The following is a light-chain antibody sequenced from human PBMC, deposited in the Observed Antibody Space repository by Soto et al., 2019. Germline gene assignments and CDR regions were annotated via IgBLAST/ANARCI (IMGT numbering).Light chain of an antibody. V-gene: IGLV4-69*01. CDR2: LNSDGSH. CDR3: QTWDTGMVI. J-gene: IGLJ2*01. CDR1: SGHSNHA. Sequence: QLVLTQSPSASASLGASVKLTCTLSSGHSNHAIAWHQLQPEKGPRYLMKLNSDGSHTKGDGIPDRFSGSSSGAERYLTSSRLQSEDEADYYCQTWDTGMVIFGGGTKLTVL.